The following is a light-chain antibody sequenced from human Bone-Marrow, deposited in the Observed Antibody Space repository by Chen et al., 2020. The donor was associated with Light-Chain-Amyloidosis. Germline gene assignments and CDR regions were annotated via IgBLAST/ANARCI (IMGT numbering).Light chain of an antibody. J-gene: IGLJ2*01. Sequence: QSALTQPASVSGSPGQSITISCAGTSSDVGGYNFVSWYQQNAGKVPRLIIYEVNHRPSGVSSRFSAPKSGNTASLTISGLQTEDEGDYYCSSYRSGSDVLFGGGTKLTVL. CDR1: SSDVGGYNF. CDR3: SSYRSGSDVL. V-gene: IGLV2-14*01. CDR2: EVN.